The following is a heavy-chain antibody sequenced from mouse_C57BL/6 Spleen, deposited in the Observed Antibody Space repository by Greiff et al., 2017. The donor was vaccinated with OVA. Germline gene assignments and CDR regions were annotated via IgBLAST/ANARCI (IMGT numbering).Heavy chain of an antibody. V-gene: IGHV2-6*01. J-gene: IGHJ4*01. D-gene: IGHD4-1*01. Sequence: VKLMESGPGLVAPSQSLSITCTVSGFSLTSYGVDWVRQSPGKGLEWLGVIWGVGSTNYNSALKSRLSISKDNSKSQVFLKMNSLQTDDTAMYYCARNWDGAMDYWGQGTSVTVSS. CDR2: IWGVGST. CDR3: ARNWDGAMDY. CDR1: GFSLTSYG.